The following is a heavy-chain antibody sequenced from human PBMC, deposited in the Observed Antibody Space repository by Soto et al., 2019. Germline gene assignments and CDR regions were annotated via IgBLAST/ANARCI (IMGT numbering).Heavy chain of an antibody. V-gene: IGHV3-11*06. CDR1: GFTFIDYY. Sequence: PEGSLRLSCAASGFTFIDYYMSWIRQAPGKGLEWVSYISSSSSYTNYADSVKGRFTISRHNAKNSLYLQMNSRGAEHTAVYYCARTLSGGGKSGSWFDPWGQGTLVTVSS. D-gene: IGHD2-15*01. CDR3: ARTLSGGGKSGSWFDP. J-gene: IGHJ5*02. CDR2: ISSSSSYT.